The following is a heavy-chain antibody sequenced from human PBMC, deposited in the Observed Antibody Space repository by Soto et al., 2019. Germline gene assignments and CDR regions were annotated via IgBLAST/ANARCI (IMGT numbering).Heavy chain of an antibody. V-gene: IGHV5-51*01. CDR3: SILGGYCSSTSCHHSYREGMDV. D-gene: IGHD2-2*03. CDR2: IYPGDSDT. CDR1: GYSFTSYW. Sequence: GESLKISFKGSGYSFTSYWICWVRQMPVKGLEWMGIIYPGDSDTRYSPSFQGQVTISADKSISTAYLQWSSLKASDTAMYYCSILGGYCSSTSCHHSYREGMDVWGQGTTVTVSS. J-gene: IGHJ6*02.